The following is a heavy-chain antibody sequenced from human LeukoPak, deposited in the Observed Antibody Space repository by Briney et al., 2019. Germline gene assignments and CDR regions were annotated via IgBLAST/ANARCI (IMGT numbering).Heavy chain of an antibody. CDR3: ARARPTVVTPFSY. J-gene: IGHJ4*02. Sequence: PSETLSLTCTVSGYSISSGYYWGWIRPPPGKGLEWIGSIYHSGNTYYNPSLKSRVTISVDTSKNQFSLKLSSVTAADTAVYYCARARPTVVTPFSYWGQGTLVTVSS. CDR2: IYHSGNT. V-gene: IGHV4-38-2*02. CDR1: GYSISSGYY. D-gene: IGHD4-23*01.